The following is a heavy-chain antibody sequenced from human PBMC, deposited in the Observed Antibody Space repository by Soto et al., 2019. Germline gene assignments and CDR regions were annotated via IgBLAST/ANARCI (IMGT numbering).Heavy chain of an antibody. D-gene: IGHD6-19*01. Sequence: QVQLVQSGAEVKKPGASVKVSCKASGYIFTSYGISWVRQAPGQGLEWMGWISVYYGNTNYAQKLQGRVTMTTDTSTSTAYMELRSLRSDDTAVYDCARCLRGAGTVYYYGMDVWGQGTTVTVSS. V-gene: IGHV1-18*01. J-gene: IGHJ6*02. CDR3: ARCLRGAGTVYYYGMDV. CDR2: ISVYYGNT. CDR1: GYIFTSYG.